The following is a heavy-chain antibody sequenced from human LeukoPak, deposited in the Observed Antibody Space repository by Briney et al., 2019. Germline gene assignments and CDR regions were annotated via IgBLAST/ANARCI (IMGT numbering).Heavy chain of an antibody. J-gene: IGHJ4*02. CDR3: ATTDEPGELSFDY. CDR1: GYTLTELS. D-gene: IGHD1-26*01. Sequence: ASVKVSCKVSGYTLTELSMHRVRQAPGKGREWMGGFDPEDGETIYAQKFQGRVTMTEDTSTDTAYMELSSLRSEDTAVYYCATTDEPGELSFDYWGQGTLVTVSS. CDR2: FDPEDGET. V-gene: IGHV1-24*01.